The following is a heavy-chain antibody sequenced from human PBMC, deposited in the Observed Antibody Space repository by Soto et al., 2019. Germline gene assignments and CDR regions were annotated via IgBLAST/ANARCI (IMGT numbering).Heavy chain of an antibody. CDR3: ARTSVAQSEDYFDY. Sequence: ASVKVSCKASGYTFTGYYMHWVRQAPGQGLEWMGWINPNSGKTNYAQKFQGWVTMTRDKSINTAYMEMRSLRSGDTAVYYCARTSVAQSEDYFDYWGQGTLVTVSS. CDR2: INPNSGKT. D-gene: IGHD5-12*01. CDR1: GYTFTGYY. J-gene: IGHJ4*02. V-gene: IGHV1-2*04.